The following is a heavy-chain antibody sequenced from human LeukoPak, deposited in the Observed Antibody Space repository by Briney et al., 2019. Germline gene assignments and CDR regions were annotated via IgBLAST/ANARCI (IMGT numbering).Heavy chain of an antibody. Sequence: GASVKVSCKASRYTFTGYYMHWVRQAPGQGLEWMGWINPNSGGTNYAQKFQGRVTMTRDTSISTAYMELSRLRSDDTAVYYCARGRGYSYGYVDAFDIWGQGTMVTVSS. CDR1: RYTFTGYY. D-gene: IGHD5-18*01. CDR3: ARGRGYSYGYVDAFDI. J-gene: IGHJ3*02. V-gene: IGHV1-2*02. CDR2: INPNSGGT.